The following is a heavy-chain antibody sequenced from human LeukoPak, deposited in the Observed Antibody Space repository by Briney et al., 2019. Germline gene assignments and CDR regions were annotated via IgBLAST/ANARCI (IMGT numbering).Heavy chain of an antibody. Sequence: SVKVSCKASGGTFSSYAISWVRQAPGQGLEWMGRIIPILGIANYAQKFQGRVTITADKSTSTAYMELSSLRSEDTAVYYCASLVGATSRSIYGMDVWGQGTTVTVSS. D-gene: IGHD1-26*01. V-gene: IGHV1-69*04. CDR2: IIPILGIA. CDR3: ASLVGATSRSIYGMDV. CDR1: GGTFSSYA. J-gene: IGHJ6*02.